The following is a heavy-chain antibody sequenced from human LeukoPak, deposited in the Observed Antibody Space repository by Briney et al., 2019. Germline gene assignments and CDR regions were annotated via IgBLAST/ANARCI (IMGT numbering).Heavy chain of an antibody. CDR2: IGSSGAT. D-gene: IGHD2-2*01. CDR1: GFTFSGYA. V-gene: IGHV3-23*01. CDR3: AKDSVVVPAAPYGMDV. J-gene: IGHJ6*02. Sequence: GGSLRLSCAASGFTFSGYAMNWVRQAPGKGLEWVSTIGSSGATYYADSVKGRFTISRDIPKNTLYLQMNSLRADDTAVYYCAKDSVVVPAAPYGMDVWGQGTTVTVS.